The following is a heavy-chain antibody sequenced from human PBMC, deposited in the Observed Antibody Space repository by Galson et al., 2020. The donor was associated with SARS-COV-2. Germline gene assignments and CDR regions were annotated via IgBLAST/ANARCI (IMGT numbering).Heavy chain of an antibody. J-gene: IGHJ4*02. V-gene: IGHV3-74*01. CDR3: ARGDVSKDYWDY. CDR2: IYREGSRT. D-gene: IGHD2-8*02. CDR1: GLTFSSYW. Sequence: GGSLRLSCAASGLTFSSYWMHWVRQAPGKGLVWVSRIYREGSRTSSADSVKGRFTISGDDAKNTLYLHMSSLRAEDTAVYYCARGDVSKDYWDYWGQGTLGTVSS.